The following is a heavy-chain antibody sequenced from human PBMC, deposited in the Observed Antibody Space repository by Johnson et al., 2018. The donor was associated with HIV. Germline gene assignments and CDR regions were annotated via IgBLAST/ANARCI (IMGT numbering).Heavy chain of an antibody. D-gene: IGHD6-13*01. J-gene: IGHJ3*02. CDR1: GFTVSGHY. CDR3: ARDPGSSSRGAFDI. V-gene: IGHV3-53*01. Sequence: VQLVESGGGLIQPGGSLRLSCAASGFTVSGHYMNWVRQAPGKGLEWVSVIYSGDSAYYTHSVKGRFTISRDNSKNTLYLQMNSLRAGDTAVYYCARDPGSSSRGAFDIWGQGTMVTVSS. CDR2: IYSGDSA.